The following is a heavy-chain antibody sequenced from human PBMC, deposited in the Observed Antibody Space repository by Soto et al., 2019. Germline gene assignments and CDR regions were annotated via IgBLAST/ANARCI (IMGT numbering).Heavy chain of an antibody. CDR2: INTYNGMT. CDR1: GYTFINYP. CDR3: AKSPRGEMATD. V-gene: IGHV1-18*01. Sequence: QVQLVQSGGEVKKPGASVTVSCKASGYTFINYPITWVRQAPGQGLEWMAWINTYNGMTDYAQKFQGRVTMTRDTSTSTSYMELRNLGSDDTAVYFCAKSPRGEMATDWGQGTLVTVSS. J-gene: IGHJ4*02. D-gene: IGHD5-12*01.